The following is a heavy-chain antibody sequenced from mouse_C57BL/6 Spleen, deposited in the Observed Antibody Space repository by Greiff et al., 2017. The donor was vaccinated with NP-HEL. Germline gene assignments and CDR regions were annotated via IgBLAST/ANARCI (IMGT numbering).Heavy chain of an antibody. J-gene: IGHJ3*01. Sequence: VQLQQSVAELVRPGASVKLSCTASGFNIKNTYMHWVKQRPEQGLEWIGRIDPANGNTKYAPKFQGKATMTADTSSNTAYLQLSSLTSEDTAIYYGARTEYGSSSWAWFAYWGQGALVTVAA. D-gene: IGHD1-1*01. CDR3: ARTEYGSSSWAWFAY. CDR1: GFNIKNTY. V-gene: IGHV14-3*01. CDR2: IDPANGNT.